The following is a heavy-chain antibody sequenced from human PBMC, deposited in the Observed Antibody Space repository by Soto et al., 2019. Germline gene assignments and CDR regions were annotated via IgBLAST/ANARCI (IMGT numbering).Heavy chain of an antibody. CDR2: IYPGDSDT. Sequence: PGESLKISCKGSGYSFTSYWIGWVRQMPGKGLEWMGIIYPGDSDTRYSPSFQGQVTISADKSISTAYLQWSSLKASDTAMYYCARQNGYSSNFDAFDIWGQGTMVTVSS. CDR1: GYSFTSYW. D-gene: IGHD6-13*01. J-gene: IGHJ3*02. CDR3: ARQNGYSSNFDAFDI. V-gene: IGHV5-51*01.